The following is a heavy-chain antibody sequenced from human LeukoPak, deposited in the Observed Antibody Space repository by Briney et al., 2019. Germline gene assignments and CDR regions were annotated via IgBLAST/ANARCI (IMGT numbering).Heavy chain of an antibody. CDR3: ARVGEWTGDTAFDI. V-gene: IGHV4-30-4*08. Sequence: SQTLSLTCTVSGGSISSGGYYWSWIRQPPGKGLEWIGYIYYSGSTYYNPSLKSRVTISVDTSKNQFSLKLSSVTAADTAVYYCARVGEWTGDTAFDIWGQGTMVTVSS. J-gene: IGHJ3*02. CDR1: GGSISSGGYY. D-gene: IGHD3/OR15-3a*01. CDR2: IYYSGST.